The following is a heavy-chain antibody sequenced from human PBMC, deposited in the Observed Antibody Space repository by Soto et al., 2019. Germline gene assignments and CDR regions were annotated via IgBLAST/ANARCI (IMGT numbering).Heavy chain of an antibody. CDR2: ITWNSGSI. Sequence: GGSLRLSCAASGFTFHDSSMHWVRQAPGKGLEWVSSITWNSGSIIYADSVKGRFTIYRDNGKKSLYLQMQSLRPEDTALYYCASGLTTSPHYWGQGSLVTVSS. D-gene: IGHD2-2*01. J-gene: IGHJ4*02. CDR1: GFTFHDSS. V-gene: IGHV3-9*01. CDR3: ASGLTTSPHY.